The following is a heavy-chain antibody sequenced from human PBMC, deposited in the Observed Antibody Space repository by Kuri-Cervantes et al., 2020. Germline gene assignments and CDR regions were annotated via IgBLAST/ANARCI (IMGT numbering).Heavy chain of an antibody. D-gene: IGHD4-23*01. CDR3: VKDRYGGNNRFFDL. Sequence: GESLKISCAASGFTFSGYAMHWVRQAPGKGLEWVAVISYDGSNKYYADSVKGRFTISRDNSKNTLYLQMNSLRAEDTAVYYCVKDRYGGNNRFFDLWGRGTLVTVSS. CDR2: ISYDGSNK. CDR1: GFTFSGYA. J-gene: IGHJ2*01. V-gene: IGHV3-30-3*01.